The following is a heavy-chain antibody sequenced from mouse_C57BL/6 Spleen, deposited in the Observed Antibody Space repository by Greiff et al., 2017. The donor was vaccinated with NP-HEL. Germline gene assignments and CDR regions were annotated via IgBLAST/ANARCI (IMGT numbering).Heavy chain of an antibody. D-gene: IGHD1-1*01. CDR3: ARKDNYYGSSYYFDY. Sequence: VQLQQSGPELVKPGASVKIPCKASGYTFTDYNMDWVKQSHGKSLEWIGDINPNNGGTIYNQKFKGKATLTVDKSSSTAYMELRSLTSEDTAVYYGARKDNYYGSSYYFDYWGQGTTLTVSS. CDR1: GYTFTDYN. CDR2: INPNNGGT. J-gene: IGHJ2*01. V-gene: IGHV1-18*01.